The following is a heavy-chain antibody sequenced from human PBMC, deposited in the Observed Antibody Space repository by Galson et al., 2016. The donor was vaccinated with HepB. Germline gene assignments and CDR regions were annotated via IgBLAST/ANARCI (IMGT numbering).Heavy chain of an antibody. CDR1: GFTFTNYW. V-gene: IGHV3-23*01. D-gene: IGHD4-17*01. Sequence: SLRLSCAASGFTFTNYWMTWVRQAPGKGLEWVSAISAGGGSTYYADSVKGRFTISRDNFKNMLYLQMNSLRAEDTAVYYCAKGLTTVTTEVDYWGQGTLVTVSS. CDR3: AKGLTTVTTEVDY. CDR2: ISAGGGST. J-gene: IGHJ4*02.